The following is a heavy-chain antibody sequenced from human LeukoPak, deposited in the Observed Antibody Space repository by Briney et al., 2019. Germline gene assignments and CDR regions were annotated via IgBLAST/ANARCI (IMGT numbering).Heavy chain of an antibody. CDR2: INHSGST. D-gene: IGHD3-22*01. J-gene: IGHJ4*02. Sequence: SETLSLTCAVYGGSSSGYHWSWIRHPPGKGLGWIGDINHSGSTPYNPSPKSRVTISVDTSKDQFSLRLSSVTAAETAVYYCARQNPPQYYYDSSGYYYPFDYWGQGTLVTVSS. CDR3: ARQNPPQYYYDSSGYYYPFDY. V-gene: IGHV4-34*01. CDR1: GGSSSGYH.